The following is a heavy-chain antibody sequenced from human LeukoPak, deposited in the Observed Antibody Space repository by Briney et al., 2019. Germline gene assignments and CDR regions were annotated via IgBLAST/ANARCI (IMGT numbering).Heavy chain of an antibody. V-gene: IGHV4-61*02. J-gene: IGHJ4*02. CDR2: ICTSGST. Sequence: SETLSLTCTVSGGSISSGSYYWSWIRQPAGKGLEWIGRICTSGSTNYNPSLKSRVTISVDTSKNQFSLKLSSVTAADTAVYYCARTEGLGYFDYWGQGTLVTVSS. CDR1: GGSISSGSYY. D-gene: IGHD1-14*01. CDR3: ARTEGLGYFDY.